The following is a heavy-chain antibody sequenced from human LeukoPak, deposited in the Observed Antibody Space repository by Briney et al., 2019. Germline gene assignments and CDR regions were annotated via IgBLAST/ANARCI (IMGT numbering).Heavy chain of an antibody. CDR1: GYTFTSYG. CDR3: ARDSKISGIAAAGHWFDP. CDR2: ISAYNGNT. J-gene: IGHJ5*02. Sequence: ASVKVSCKASGYTFTSYGISWVRQAPGQGLEWMGWISAYNGNTNYAQKLQGRVTMTIDTSTSTAYMELRSLRSDDTAVYYCARDSKISGIAAAGHWFDPWGQGTLATVSS. V-gene: IGHV1-18*01. D-gene: IGHD6-13*01.